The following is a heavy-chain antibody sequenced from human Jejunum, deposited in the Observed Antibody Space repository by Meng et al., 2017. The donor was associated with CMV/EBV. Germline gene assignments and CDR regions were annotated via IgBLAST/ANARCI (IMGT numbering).Heavy chain of an antibody. CDR3: ARGTIAAELFDY. V-gene: IGHV3-53*01. Sequence: CAVSGFTVSSNYMSWGRQAPGKGLEWVSVIYAGGSAYYADSVKDRFTISRDNSKNTLYLQMNSLRAEDTAVYYCARGTIAAELFDYWGQGTLVTVSS. CDR2: IYAGGSA. J-gene: IGHJ4*02. CDR1: GFTVSSNY. D-gene: IGHD6-6*01.